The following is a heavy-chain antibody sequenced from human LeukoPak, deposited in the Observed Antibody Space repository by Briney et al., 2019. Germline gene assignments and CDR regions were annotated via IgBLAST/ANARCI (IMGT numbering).Heavy chain of an antibody. V-gene: IGHV3-74*01. CDR3: AREEDWSGYYGAFDI. CDR1: GFTFSIYW. CDR2: INSDGSST. J-gene: IGHJ3*02. Sequence: GGSLRLSXAASGFTFSIYWIHWVRQAPGQGLVWVSRINSDGSSTSYADSVKGRFTISRDNAKNTLYLQMNSLRAEDTAVYYCAREEDWSGYYGAFDIWGQGTMVTVSS. D-gene: IGHD3-3*01.